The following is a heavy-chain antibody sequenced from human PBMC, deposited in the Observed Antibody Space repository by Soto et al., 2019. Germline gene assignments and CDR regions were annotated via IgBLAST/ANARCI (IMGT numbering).Heavy chain of an antibody. V-gene: IGHV1-8*01. Sequence: ASVQDSCKASGYPFTGYDINWGRQATGQGLEWMGWMNPNSGNTGYAQKFQGRVTMTRNTSISTAYMELSSLRSEDTAVDYCAREGDDDDFEIWGQGTMVT. CDR2: MNPNSGNT. J-gene: IGHJ3*02. CDR3: AREGDDDDFEI. CDR1: GYPFTGYD. D-gene: IGHD3-10*01.